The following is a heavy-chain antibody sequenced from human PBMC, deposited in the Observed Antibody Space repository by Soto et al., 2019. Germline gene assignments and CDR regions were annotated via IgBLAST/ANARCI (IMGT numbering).Heavy chain of an antibody. CDR3: AGEVRDGYILFSPDY. D-gene: IGHD5-12*01. CDR1: GGTFSSYA. J-gene: IGHJ4*02. Sequence: SVKVSCKASGGTFSSYAISWVRQAPGQGLEWMGGIIPIFGTANYAQKFQGRVTITADESTSTAYMELSSLRSEDTAVYYCAGEVRDGYILFSPDYWGQGTLVTVPS. CDR2: IIPIFGTA. V-gene: IGHV1-69*13.